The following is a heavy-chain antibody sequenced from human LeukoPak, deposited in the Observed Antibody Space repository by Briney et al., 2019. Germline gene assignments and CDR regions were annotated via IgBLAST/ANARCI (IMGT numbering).Heavy chain of an antibody. Sequence: SETLSLTCTVSGGSISSSSYYWGWIRQPPGKGLEWIGSIYYSGSTYYNPSLKSRVTISVDTSKNQFSLKLSSVTAADTAVYYCAREVDTDYLAFFDYWGQGTLVTVSS. CDR3: AREVDTDYLAFFDY. CDR2: IYYSGST. CDR1: GGSISSSSYY. J-gene: IGHJ4*02. V-gene: IGHV4-39*07. D-gene: IGHD5-18*01.